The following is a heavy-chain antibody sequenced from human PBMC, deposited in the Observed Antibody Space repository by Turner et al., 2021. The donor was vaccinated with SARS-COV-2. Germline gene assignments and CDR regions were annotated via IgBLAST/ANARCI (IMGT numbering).Heavy chain of an antibody. CDR2: IYTSGLT. CDR1: GGSLSNYF. J-gene: IGHJ5*02. D-gene: IGHD3-3*01. V-gene: IGHV4-4*07. Sequence: QVQLQESGPGLVKPSETLSLPCTVSGGSLSNYFWSWIRQPAGKGLEWIGRIYTSGLTDYNPSLKSRVTMSVDTSKNKLSLRLTSVTAADTAVYYCTRVPSGGWFDPGGQGTLVSVSS. CDR3: TRVPSGGWFDP.